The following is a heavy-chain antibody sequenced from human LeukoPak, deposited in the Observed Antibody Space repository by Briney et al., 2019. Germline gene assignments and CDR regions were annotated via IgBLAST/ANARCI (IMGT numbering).Heavy chain of an antibody. J-gene: IGHJ4*02. Sequence: PGGSLRLSCAASGFTFSSYAMSWVRQAPGKGLEWVSAISGSGGSTYYADSVKGRFTISRDNSKNTMYLQMNSLRAEDTAVYYCAKGPAAIPLIDYWGQGTLVTVSS. V-gene: IGHV3-23*01. CDR1: GFTFSSYA. CDR3: AKGPAAIPLIDY. D-gene: IGHD2-2*01. CDR2: ISGSGGST.